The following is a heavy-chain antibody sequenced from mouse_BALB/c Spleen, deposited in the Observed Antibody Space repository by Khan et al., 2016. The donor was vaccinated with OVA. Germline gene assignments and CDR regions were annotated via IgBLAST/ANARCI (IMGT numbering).Heavy chain of an antibody. D-gene: IGHD2-14*01. V-gene: IGHV1-34*02. CDR1: GYSFTAYY. Sequence: VQLQQSGPDLVKPGASVKLSCNASGYSFTAYYMNWVILSLAKSLVGFGRIKPNTDNTNYNQKLKGKAILTVDTSSNTAYMELHSLTSEDSATFFCGRGYDWITYWGQGTMVTVSA. J-gene: IGHJ3*01. CDR2: IKPNTDNT. CDR3: GRGYDWITY.